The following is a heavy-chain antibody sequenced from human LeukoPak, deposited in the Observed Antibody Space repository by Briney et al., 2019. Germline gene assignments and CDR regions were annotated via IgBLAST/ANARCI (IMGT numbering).Heavy chain of an antibody. J-gene: IGHJ4*02. CDR2: FYSDGSRT. V-gene: IGHV3-74*01. CDR3: ARVGGVTAPGY. CDR1: GFTFSSYW. Sequence: GGSLRLSCAASGFTFSSYWMHWVRQAPGKGLVWVSRFYSDGSRTNYADSVKGRFTISGDNAKNTLYLQMNSLRAEDTAVYYCARVGGVTAPGYWGQGTLVTVSS. D-gene: IGHD2-21*02.